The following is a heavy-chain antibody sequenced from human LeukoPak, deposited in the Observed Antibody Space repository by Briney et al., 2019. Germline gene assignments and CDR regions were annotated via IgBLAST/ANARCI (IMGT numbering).Heavy chain of an antibody. CDR1: GLASGFTVSSNY. D-gene: IGHD3-16*01. V-gene: IGHV3-53*01. Sequence: GGSLTLSCTASGLASGFTVSSNYMYSVRQAPGKGLEWVSVIYSAGSTYYPDSVKGRFTISRDHSKNTLYLQMNSLRAEDTDVYYCAGGLNWGQGALVTVSS. J-gene: IGHJ4*02. CDR3: AGGLN. CDR2: IYSAGST.